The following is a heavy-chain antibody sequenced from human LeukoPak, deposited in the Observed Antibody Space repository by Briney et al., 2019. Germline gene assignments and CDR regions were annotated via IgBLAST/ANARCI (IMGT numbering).Heavy chain of an antibody. CDR3: ARVGYCSSTSCPYGMDV. CDR2: IIPIFGTA. V-gene: IGHV1-69*13. Sequence: SVKVSCKASGGTLSSYAISWVRQAPGQGLEWMGGIIPIFGTANYAQKFQGRVTITADESTSTAYMELSSLRSEDTAVYYCARVGYCSSTSCPYGMDVWGRGTTVTVSS. CDR1: GGTLSSYA. J-gene: IGHJ6*04. D-gene: IGHD2-2*01.